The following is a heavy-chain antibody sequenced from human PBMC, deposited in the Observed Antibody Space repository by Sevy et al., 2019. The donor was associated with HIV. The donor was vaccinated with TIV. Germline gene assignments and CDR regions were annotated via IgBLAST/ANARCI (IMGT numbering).Heavy chain of an antibody. Sequence: GGSLRLSCTASGFTFSSYYMNWVRQAPGKGLEWVTKIRSSGSSIYYADSVKGRFTISRDNAKNSLKLQMNGLRAEDTADYYCTRNGGAFDNGFDPWGQGTLVTVSS. V-gene: IGHV3-48*03. CDR2: IRSSGSSI. CDR1: GFTFSSYY. CDR3: TRNGGAFDNGFDP. D-gene: IGHD2-8*01. J-gene: IGHJ5*02.